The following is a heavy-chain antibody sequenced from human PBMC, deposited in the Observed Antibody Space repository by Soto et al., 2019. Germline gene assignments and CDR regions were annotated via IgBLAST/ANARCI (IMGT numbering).Heavy chain of an antibody. Sequence: QVQRVESGGGVVQPGRSLRLSCAASGFTFSSYAMHWVSQAPGKGLEWVAVISYDGSNKYYADSVKGRFTNSKDHSKHTLYLQMNRLRAEDTAVYYCARDHPDSYGYSGGVDYWGQGTLVTVSS. CDR1: GFTFSSYA. D-gene: IGHD5-18*01. CDR2: ISYDGSNK. V-gene: IGHV3-30-3*01. CDR3: ARDHPDSYGYSGGVDY. J-gene: IGHJ4*02.